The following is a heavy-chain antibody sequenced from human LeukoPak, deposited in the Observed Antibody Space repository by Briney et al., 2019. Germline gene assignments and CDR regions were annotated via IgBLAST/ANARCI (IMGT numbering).Heavy chain of an antibody. D-gene: IGHD5-24*01. CDR1: AFACSTAW. Sequence: GRSMTLSSRPAAFACSTAWVTWVRQPPWQGLESVADIKGDGSEKYYVDSVKGRFNISRDNTKNSLYLQMNSLRAEDTAVYYCARDFGRLQFDYWGQGTLVTVSS. V-gene: IGHV3-7*04. J-gene: IGHJ4*02. CDR2: IKGDGSEK. CDR3: ARDFGRLQFDY.